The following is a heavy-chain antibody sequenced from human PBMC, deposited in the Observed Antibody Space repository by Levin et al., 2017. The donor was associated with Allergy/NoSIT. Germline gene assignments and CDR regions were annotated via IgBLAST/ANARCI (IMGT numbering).Heavy chain of an antibody. V-gene: IGHV4-61*02. Sequence: SETLSLTCTVSGGAITSGDYYWSWIRQPAGKALEWIGRINVSGNTYYNPSLKSRVSMSVDTSKNLLSLRLSSVTAADTAMYYCAKGDWFDAFDIWGQGTMVNVSS. J-gene: IGHJ3*02. CDR1: GGAITSGDYY. CDR3: AKGDWFDAFDI. D-gene: IGHD2-21*01. CDR2: INVSGNT.